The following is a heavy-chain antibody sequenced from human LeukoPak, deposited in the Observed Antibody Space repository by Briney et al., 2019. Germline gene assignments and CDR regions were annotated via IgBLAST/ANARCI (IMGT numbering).Heavy chain of an antibody. CDR2: INPNSGGT. CDR3: ARDRGDYYDSSGPFDY. Sequence: ASVKVSXKASGYTFTGYYMHWVRQAHGQGLEWMGWINPNSGGTNYAQKFQGRVTMTRDTSISTAYMELSRLRSDDTAVYYCARDRGDYYDSSGPFDYWGQGTLVTVSS. CDR1: GYTFTGYY. J-gene: IGHJ4*02. V-gene: IGHV1-2*02. D-gene: IGHD3-22*01.